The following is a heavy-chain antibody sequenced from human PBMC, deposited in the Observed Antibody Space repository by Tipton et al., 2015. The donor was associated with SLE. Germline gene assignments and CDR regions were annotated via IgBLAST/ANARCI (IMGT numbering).Heavy chain of an antibody. CDR1: GFTFSTYA. D-gene: IGHD7-27*01. CDR2: IRYDGSNK. Sequence: SLRLSCAASGFTFSTYAIHWVRQAPGKGLEWVAFIRYDGSNKYYADSVKGRFTISRDNSKNTLYLQMNSLRAEDTAVYYCARQELGDWFLDLWGRGTLVTVSS. J-gene: IGHJ2*01. V-gene: IGHV3-33*08. CDR3: ARQELGDWFLDL.